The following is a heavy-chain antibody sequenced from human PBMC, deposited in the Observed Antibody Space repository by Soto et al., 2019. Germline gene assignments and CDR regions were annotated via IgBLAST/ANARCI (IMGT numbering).Heavy chain of an antibody. CDR2: ISYSGST. Sequence: TSETLSLTCTVAGGSVSSAGYYWSWIRQPPGKGLEWIGHISYSGSTNYNPSLKSRITISLDTSKNQFSLKLSSVSAADTAVYYCARDRFYSGLDVWGQGTTVTVSS. CDR3: ARDRFYSGLDV. J-gene: IGHJ6*02. V-gene: IGHV4-61*08. CDR1: GGSVSSAGYY.